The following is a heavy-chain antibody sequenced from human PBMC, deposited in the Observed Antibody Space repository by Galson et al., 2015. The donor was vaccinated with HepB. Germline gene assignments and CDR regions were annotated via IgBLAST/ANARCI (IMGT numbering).Heavy chain of an antibody. CDR2: TYFRSRWYY. D-gene: IGHD3-22*01. CDR3: ARSGYYLDYFHY. V-gene: IGHV6-1*01. CDR1: GDSVSSKIVA. J-gene: IGHJ1*01. Sequence: CAISGDSVSSKIVAWNWIRQSPSRGLEWLGRTYFRSRWYYDYAPSVKSRMTINPDTSKNQFSLQLNSVTLDDTAVYYCARSGYYLDYFHYWGQGTLVTVSS.